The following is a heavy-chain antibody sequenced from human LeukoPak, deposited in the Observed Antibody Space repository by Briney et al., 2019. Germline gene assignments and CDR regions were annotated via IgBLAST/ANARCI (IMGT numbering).Heavy chain of an antibody. D-gene: IGHD2-2*01. CDR1: GFTFSSYA. V-gene: IGHV3-30-3*01. CDR2: ISYDGSNK. J-gene: IGHJ4*02. CDR3: ARVAGLYQLLSALDC. Sequence: GGSLRLSCAASGFTFSSYAMHWVRQAPGKGLEWVAVISYDGSNKYYADSVKGRFTISRDNSKNTLYLQMNSLRAEDTAVYYCARVAGLYQLLSALDCWGQGTLVTVSS.